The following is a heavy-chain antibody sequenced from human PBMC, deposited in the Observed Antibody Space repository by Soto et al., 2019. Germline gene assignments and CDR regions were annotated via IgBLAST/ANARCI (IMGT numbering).Heavy chain of an antibody. CDR3: ARDKYYDILTGSKY. J-gene: IGHJ4*02. V-gene: IGHV3-7*01. CDR1: GFTFSSYW. D-gene: IGHD3-9*01. CDR2: IKQDGSEK. Sequence: GGSLRLSCAASGFTFSSYWMSWVRQAPGKGLEWVANIKQDGSEKYYVDSVKGRFTISRDNAKNSLYLQMNSLRADDTVVYYCARDKYYDILTGSKYWGQGTLVTVSS.